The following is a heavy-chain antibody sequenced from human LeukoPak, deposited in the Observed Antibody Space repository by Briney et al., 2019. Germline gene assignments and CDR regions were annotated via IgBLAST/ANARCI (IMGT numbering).Heavy chain of an antibody. CDR2: ISYSGST. CDR3: ARRGTGGRSFDI. Sequence: SETLSLTCTVSGGSVSSGSYYWPRIRQPPGKGLESIGYISYSGSTNFNPSLKSRVTISVDTSKNQFSLNLSSVTAADTAVYYCARRGTGGRSFDIWGQGTMVTVSS. CDR1: GGSVSSGSYY. V-gene: IGHV4-61*01. J-gene: IGHJ3*02. D-gene: IGHD2-8*02.